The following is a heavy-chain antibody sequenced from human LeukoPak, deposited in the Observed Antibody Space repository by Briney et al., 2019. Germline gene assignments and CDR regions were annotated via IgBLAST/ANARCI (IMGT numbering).Heavy chain of an antibody. CDR2: MYYSGST. Sequence: SETLSLTCTVSGGSISSYYWSWIRQPPGKGLEWIGYMYYSGSTNYNPSLKSRVTISVDTSKNQFSLKLSSVTAAGTAVYYCARDTLNYFDYWGQGTLVTVSS. CDR3: ARDTLNYFDY. J-gene: IGHJ4*02. V-gene: IGHV4-59*01. CDR1: GGSISSYY.